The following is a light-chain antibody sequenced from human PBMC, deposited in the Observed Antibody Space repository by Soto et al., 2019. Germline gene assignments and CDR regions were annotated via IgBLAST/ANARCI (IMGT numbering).Light chain of an antibody. V-gene: IGKV3-20*01. J-gene: IGKJ1*01. CDR3: QQYGSSPPAT. Sequence: EIVLTQSPGTMSLSPGERATLSCRASQSVSSSYLAWYQQKPGQAPRLLIYGASSRATGIPDRFSGSGSGTHFPLTIIRLEPEDFAVCYCQQYGSSPPATFGQGTKVEIK. CDR1: QSVSSSY. CDR2: GAS.